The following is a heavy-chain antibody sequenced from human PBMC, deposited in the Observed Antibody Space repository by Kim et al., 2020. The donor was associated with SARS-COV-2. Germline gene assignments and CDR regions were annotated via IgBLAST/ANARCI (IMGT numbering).Heavy chain of an antibody. CDR1: GGSISSGGYY. Sequence: SETLSLTCTVSGGSISSGGYYWSWIRQHPGKGLEWIGYIYYSGSTYYNPSLKSRVTISVDTSKNQFSLKLSSVTAADTAVYYCARDHLKNPVPLGYYYYYGIDVGGQGTAVPVPS. CDR2: IYYSGST. J-gene: IGHJ6*02. CDR3: ARDHLKNPVPLGYYYYYGIDV. V-gene: IGHV4-31*03.